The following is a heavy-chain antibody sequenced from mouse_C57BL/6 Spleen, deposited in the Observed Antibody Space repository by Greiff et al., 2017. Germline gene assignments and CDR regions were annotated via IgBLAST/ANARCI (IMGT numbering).Heavy chain of an antibody. CDR2: ISDGGSYT. D-gene: IGHD2-5*01. Sequence: EVQVVESGGGLVKPGGSLKLSCAASGFTFSSYAMSWVRQTPEKRLEWVATISDGGSYTYYPDNVKGRFTISRDNAKNNLYLQMSHLKSEDTAMYYCARDHDSNYGYFDVWGTGATVTVAS. J-gene: IGHJ1*03. V-gene: IGHV5-4*01. CDR1: GFTFSSYA. CDR3: ARDHDSNYGYFDV.